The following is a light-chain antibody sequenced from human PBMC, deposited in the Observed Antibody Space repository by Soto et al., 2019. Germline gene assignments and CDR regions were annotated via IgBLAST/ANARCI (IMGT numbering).Light chain of an antibody. CDR1: QSVSSSY. V-gene: IGKV3-20*01. J-gene: IGKJ4*01. CDR2: GAS. CDR3: QQYGDSPT. Sequence: EIVLTQSPGTLSLSPGEGATLSCRASQSVSSSYLAWYQQKPGQAPRLLISGASSRATGIQDRFSGSGSGTDFTLTISRLEPEDFAVYYCQQYGDSPTFGGGTKVDIK.